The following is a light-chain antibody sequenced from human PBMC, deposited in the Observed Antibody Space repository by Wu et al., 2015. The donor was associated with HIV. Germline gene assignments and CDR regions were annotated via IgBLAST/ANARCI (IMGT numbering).Light chain of an antibody. J-gene: IGKJ4*01. Sequence: EIVLTQSPDTLSLSPGERATLSCRASQSVSSSLAWYQQKPGQAPRLLIYGASSRATGIPDGFSGSGSGTDFTLTISRLEPEDFAVYHCHQHYDSPLTFGGGTKVELK. V-gene: IGKV3-20*01. CDR1: QSVSSS. CDR3: HQHYDSPLT. CDR2: GAS.